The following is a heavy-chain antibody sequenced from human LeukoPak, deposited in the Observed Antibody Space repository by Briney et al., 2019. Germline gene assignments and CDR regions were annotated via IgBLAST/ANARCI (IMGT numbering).Heavy chain of an antibody. CDR1: GFPFIEYS. D-gene: IGHD5-18*01. CDR2: IGISSGNT. CDR3: ARDHNYAFDN. Sequence: GRSLRLSCTASGFPFIEYSMNWVRQAPGKGLEWISYIGISSGNTKYVDSVKGRFTNSADNAKNSLYLQMNSLRVEDTAVYYCARDHNYAFDNWGQGTLVSVSS. J-gene: IGHJ4*02. V-gene: IGHV3-48*04.